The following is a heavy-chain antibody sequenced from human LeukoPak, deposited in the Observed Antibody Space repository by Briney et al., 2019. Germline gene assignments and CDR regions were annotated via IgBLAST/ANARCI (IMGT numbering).Heavy chain of an antibody. D-gene: IGHD2-2*01. CDR2: FDPEDGET. CDR1: GYTLTELS. CDR3: ATVVPAAIPLLSGAFDI. J-gene: IGHJ3*02. Sequence: ASVKVSCKVSGYTLTELSMHWVRQAPGKGLEWMGGFDPEDGETIYAQKFQGRVTMTKDTSTDTAYMELSSLRSEDTAVYYCATVVPAAIPLLSGAFDIWGQGTMVTVSS. V-gene: IGHV1-24*01.